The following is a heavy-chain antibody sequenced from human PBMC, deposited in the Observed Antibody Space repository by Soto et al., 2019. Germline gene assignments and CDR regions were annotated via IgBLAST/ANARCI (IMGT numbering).Heavy chain of an antibody. J-gene: IGHJ4*02. CDR1: GFTFSNYA. CDR2: ISGSGAST. V-gene: IGHV3-23*01. Sequence: EGQLLESWGGLVQPGGALRLSCAASGFTFSNYAMSWVRQTPGKGLEWVSAISGSGASTYYADSVRGRFTISRDNSKNTLYLHMNSLRAGDRAVYYCAKDGYSVYVGRRFDHWGQGTLVTVSS. D-gene: IGHD5-12*01. CDR3: AKDGYSVYVGRRFDH.